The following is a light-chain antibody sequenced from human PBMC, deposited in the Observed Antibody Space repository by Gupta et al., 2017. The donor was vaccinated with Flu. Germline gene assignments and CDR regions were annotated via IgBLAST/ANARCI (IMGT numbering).Light chain of an antibody. CDR2: NNG. J-gene: IGLJ2*01. Sequence: QSVLTQPPSVSGAPGQRVTISCTGGTSNIGAGYDVHWYQHVSGKTPKVLTNNNGDRPSGVPDRFSASKSGTSASLAVTGLQAEDEADYYCQSFDRSLSGVVFGGGTKLTVL. V-gene: IGLV1-40*01. CDR1: TSNIGAGYD. CDR3: QSFDRSLSGVV.